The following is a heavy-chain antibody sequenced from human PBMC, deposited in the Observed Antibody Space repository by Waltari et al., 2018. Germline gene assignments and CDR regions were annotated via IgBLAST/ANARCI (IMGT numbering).Heavy chain of an antibody. Sequence: EVQLVESGGGLVQPGGSLRLSCAASGFTFSSYWMHWVRQAPGKGGVWVSRINSDGSGTSYAESVESRFTISRGNDKNTLYQQMNSLSAEDTTVYYCAGAKGRQLASYDYCYYCMDVWGQGTTVTVSS. CDR1: GFTFSSYW. D-gene: IGHD6-6*01. V-gene: IGHV3-74*01. CDR2: INSDGSGT. CDR3: AGAKGRQLASYDYCYYCMDV. J-gene: IGHJ6*02.